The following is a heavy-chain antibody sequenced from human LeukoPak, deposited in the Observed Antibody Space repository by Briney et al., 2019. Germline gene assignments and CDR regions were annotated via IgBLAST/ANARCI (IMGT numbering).Heavy chain of an antibody. J-gene: IGHJ6*02. Sequence: GASVKVSCKASGGTFSSYAISWVRQAPGQGLEWMGWISAYNGNTNYAQKLQGRVTMTTDTSTSTAYMELRSLRSDDMAVYHSARGEAGTTYLDYYYYYGMDVWGQGTTVTVSS. CDR3: ARGEAGTTYLDYYYYYGMDV. D-gene: IGHD1-7*01. V-gene: IGHV1-18*03. CDR1: GGTFSSYA. CDR2: ISAYNGNT.